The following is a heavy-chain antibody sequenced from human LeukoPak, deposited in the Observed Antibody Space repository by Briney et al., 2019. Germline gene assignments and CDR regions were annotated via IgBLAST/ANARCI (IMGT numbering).Heavy chain of an antibody. J-gene: IGHJ5*02. D-gene: IGHD6-13*01. Sequence: GASVKVSCTASGYTFTSYAMNWVRQAPGQGLEWMGWINTNTGNPTYAQGFTGRFVFSLDTSVSTAYLQISSLKAEDTAVYYCARKMPFIAAAGNNWFDPWGQGNLVTVSS. CDR3: ARKMPFIAAAGNNWFDP. CDR2: INTNTGNP. V-gene: IGHV7-4-1*02. CDR1: GYTFTSYA.